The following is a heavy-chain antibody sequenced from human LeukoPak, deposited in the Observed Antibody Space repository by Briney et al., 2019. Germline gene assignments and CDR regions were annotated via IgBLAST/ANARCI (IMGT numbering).Heavy chain of an antibody. J-gene: IGHJ5*02. V-gene: IGHV3-33*01. Sequence: GGSLRLSCAASGFTFSSYGMHWVRQAPGKGLEWVAVIWYDGSNKYYADSVKGRFTISRDNSKNTLYLQMNSLRAEDTAVYYCARGSIHYYDSSEFDPWGQGTLVTVSS. CDR3: ARGSIHYYDSSEFDP. D-gene: IGHD3-22*01. CDR2: IWYDGSNK. CDR1: GFTFSSYG.